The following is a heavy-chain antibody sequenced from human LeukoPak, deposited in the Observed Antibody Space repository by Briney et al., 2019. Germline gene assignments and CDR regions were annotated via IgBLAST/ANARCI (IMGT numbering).Heavy chain of an antibody. D-gene: IGHD7-27*01. CDR2: ISGSGGST. V-gene: IGHV3-23*01. J-gene: IGHJ4*02. CDR1: GGSISSYY. Sequence: ETLSLTCTVSGGSISSYYWSWVRQAPGKGLEWVSAISGSGGSTYYADSVKGRFTISRDNSKNTLYLQMNSLRAEDTAVYYCAKASPNWLLETHFDYWGQGTLVTVSS. CDR3: AKASPNWLLETHFDY.